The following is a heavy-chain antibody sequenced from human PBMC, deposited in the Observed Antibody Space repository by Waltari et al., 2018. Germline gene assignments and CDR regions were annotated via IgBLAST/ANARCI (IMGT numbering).Heavy chain of an antibody. CDR1: GFSFDRSA. D-gene: IGHD3-22*01. CDR2: IRSKDYGGIA. J-gene: IGHJ4*02. V-gene: IGHV3-49*04. CDR3: ARGHYDSSGYPTYFDS. Sequence: EVQLVESGGGLVQPGRSLRLSCSVSGFSFDRSAMGWVRQAPGKGLGVVGFIRSKDYGGIAEHGTTVKGRFTISREDADGIAYLQMNSLKAEDTSVYYCARGHYDSSGYPTYFDSWGQGVLVTVSS.